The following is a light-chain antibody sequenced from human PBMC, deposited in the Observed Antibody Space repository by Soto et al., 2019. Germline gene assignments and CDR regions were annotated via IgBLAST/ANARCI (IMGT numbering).Light chain of an antibody. V-gene: IGKV3-20*01. J-gene: IGKJ5*01. CDR1: QSSSSY. CDR3: QQYSTPPIT. Sequence: ETVLTQSPGTLSLSPGERATLSCRASQSSSSYLTWYQQRPGQAPRLLIYAASRRATGIPDRFSGSGSGTDFPLTLSRLATEDFAVYYCQQYSTPPITFGKGTRLEIK. CDR2: AAS.